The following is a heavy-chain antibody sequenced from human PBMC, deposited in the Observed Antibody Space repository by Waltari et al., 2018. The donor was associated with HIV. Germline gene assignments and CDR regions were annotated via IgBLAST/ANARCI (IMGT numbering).Heavy chain of an antibody. CDR3: ARIYVSGAFDI. Sequence: EAQLLESGGGLVQPGGSLRVSCVGSGFTFSNYAMIWVRQAPGKGLGLVSAIAASYPNTYYSDSVRGRFTVSKDNSENSLHLQMNSLRAEDTALYYCARIYVSGAFDIWGQGTVVTVSS. CDR1: GFTFSNYA. J-gene: IGHJ3*02. CDR2: IAASYPNT. V-gene: IGHV3-23*01. D-gene: IGHD3-10*01.